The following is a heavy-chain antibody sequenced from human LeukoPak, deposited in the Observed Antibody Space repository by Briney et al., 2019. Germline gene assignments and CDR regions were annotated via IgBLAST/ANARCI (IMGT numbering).Heavy chain of an antibody. CDR1: GGSFSGYY. CDR2: INHSGST. D-gene: IGHD3-10*01. V-gene: IGHV4-34*01. CDR3: ARVRVRGVNDY. Sequence: SETLSLTCAVYGGSFSGYYWSWIRQPPGKGLEWIGEINHSGSTNYNPSLKSRVTISVDTSKNQFSLKLSPVTAADTAVYYCARVRVRGVNDYWGQGTLVTVSS. J-gene: IGHJ4*02.